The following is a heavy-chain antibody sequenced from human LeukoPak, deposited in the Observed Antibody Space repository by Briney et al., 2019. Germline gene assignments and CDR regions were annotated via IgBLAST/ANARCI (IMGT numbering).Heavy chain of an antibody. D-gene: IGHD6-19*01. V-gene: IGHV3-21*01. CDR2: ISSSSSYI. CDR3: ARDRASIAVAGTFWFDP. CDR1: GFTFSSYS. Sequence: KPGGSLRLSCAASGFTFSSYSMNWVRQAPGKGLEWVSSISSSSSYIYYADSVKGRFTISRDNAKNSLYLQMNSLRAEDTAVYYCARDRASIAVAGTFWFDPWGQGTLVTVSS. J-gene: IGHJ5*02.